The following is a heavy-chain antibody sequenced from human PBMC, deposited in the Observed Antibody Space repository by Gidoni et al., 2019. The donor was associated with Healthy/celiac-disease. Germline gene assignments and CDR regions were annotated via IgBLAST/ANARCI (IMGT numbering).Heavy chain of an antibody. CDR3: ARTGGGSPGWYFDL. CDR2: IWYDGSNK. D-gene: IGHD7-27*01. J-gene: IGHJ2*01. V-gene: IGHV3-33*01. CDR1: GFTFSSYG. Sequence: QVQLVESGGGVVQPGRSLRLSCAASGFTFSSYGMHWVRQAPGKGLAWVAVIWYDGSNKYYADSVKGRFTISRDNSKNTLYLQMNSLRAEDTAVYYCARTGGGSPGWYFDLWGRGTLVTVSS.